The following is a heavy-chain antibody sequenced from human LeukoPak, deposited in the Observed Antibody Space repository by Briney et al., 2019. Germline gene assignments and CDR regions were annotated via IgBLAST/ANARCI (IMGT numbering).Heavy chain of an antibody. J-gene: IGHJ4*02. V-gene: IGHV3-74*01. CDR2: INSDGRST. Sequence: GGSLRLSCEASGFTLSSHWMHWVRQAPGKGLVWVSGINSDGRSTRYADSVKGRFTISRDNAKNTLYLQMNSLRAEDTAVYYCASKEVFDYWGQGTLVTVSS. CDR1: GFTLSSHW. CDR3: ASKEVFDY.